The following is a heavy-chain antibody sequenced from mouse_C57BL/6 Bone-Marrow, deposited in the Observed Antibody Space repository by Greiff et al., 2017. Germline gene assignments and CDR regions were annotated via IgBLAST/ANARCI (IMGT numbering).Heavy chain of an antibody. D-gene: IGHD1-1*01. CDR1: GFNIKDYY. J-gene: IGHJ2*01. CDR2: IDPEDGET. CDR3: TRSLNYYGTNY. Sequence: VQLQQSGAELVKPGASVKLSCTASGFNIKDYYIHWVKQRTEPGLEWIGRIDPEDGETTYAPKFQDKATITADTSSNTAYLQLSSLTSEDTAVYYCTRSLNYYGTNYWGQGTTLTVSS. V-gene: IGHV14-2*01.